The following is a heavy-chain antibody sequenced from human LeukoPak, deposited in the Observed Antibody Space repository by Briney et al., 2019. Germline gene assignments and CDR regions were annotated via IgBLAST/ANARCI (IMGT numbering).Heavy chain of an antibody. V-gene: IGHV3-33*06. D-gene: IGHD2-2*03. CDR3: AKAIGAPKVGYCSSGSCYVPVYFDF. CDR2: IWHDGSYK. J-gene: IGHJ4*02. CDR1: GFTFSSFG. Sequence: PGRSLRLSCAASGFTFSSFGMHWVRQAPGKGLEWVAVIWHDGSYKYYSESVKGRSTISRDTSKNTLYLQMNSLRDEDTAVYYCAKAIGAPKVGYCSSGSCYVPVYFDFWGQGTLVTVSS.